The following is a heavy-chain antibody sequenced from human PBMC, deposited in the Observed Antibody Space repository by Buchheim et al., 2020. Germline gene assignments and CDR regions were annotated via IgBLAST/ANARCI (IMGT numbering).Heavy chain of an antibody. CDR2: ISYDGSNK. J-gene: IGHJ4*02. CDR3: AKGDEWLVPFDY. D-gene: IGHD6-19*01. CDR1: GFTFSSYA. Sequence: QVQLVESGGGVVQPGRSLRLSCAASGFTFSSYAMHWVRQAPGKGLEWVAVISYDGSNKYYADSVKGRFTISRDNSKNTLYLQMNSLRAEDTAVYYCAKGDEWLVPFDYWGQGTL. V-gene: IGHV3-30-3*01.